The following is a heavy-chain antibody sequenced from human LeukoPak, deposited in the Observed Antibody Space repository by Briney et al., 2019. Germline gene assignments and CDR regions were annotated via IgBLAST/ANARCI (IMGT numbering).Heavy chain of an antibody. D-gene: IGHD6-6*01. V-gene: IGHV3-30-3*01. CDR1: GINFITYA. CDR2: ISDDGVNK. Sequence: GGSLRLSCAASGINFITYALHWVRQAPGKGLEWVAVISDDGVNKYFAESVKGRFTISRDNSKKTLYLQMNSLRVEDTAIYYCARGSRSSSWGGGAFDIWGQGTAVTVSS. J-gene: IGHJ3*02. CDR3: ARGSRSSSWGGGAFDI.